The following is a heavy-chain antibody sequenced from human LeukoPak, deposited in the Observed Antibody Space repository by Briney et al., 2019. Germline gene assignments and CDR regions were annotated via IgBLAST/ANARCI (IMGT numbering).Heavy chain of an antibody. CDR2: ISSSSNI. V-gene: IGHV3-21*06. CDR3: ARGGVHGDSLLLSWFDP. CDR1: GFTFSSYT. Sequence: GGSLRLSCAASGFTFSSYTMNWVRQAPGKGLEWVSSISSSSNIHYADSVKGRFTISRDNARNSLYLQMNSLRAEDTAVYYCARGGVHGDSLLLSWFDPWGQGTLVTVSS. D-gene: IGHD4-17*01. J-gene: IGHJ5*02.